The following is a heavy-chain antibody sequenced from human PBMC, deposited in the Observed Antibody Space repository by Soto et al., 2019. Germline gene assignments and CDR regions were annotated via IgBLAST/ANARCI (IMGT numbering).Heavy chain of an antibody. D-gene: IGHD2-2*01. CDR1: GGSISSGDYY. J-gene: IGHJ5*02. CDR2: IYYSGRT. V-gene: IGHV4-30-4*01. Sequence: QVQLQESGPGLVKPSQTLSLTCTVSGGSISSGDYYWSWIRQPPGKGLEWIGYIYYSGRTYYNPSLKNRVTTSVDASKNQFSLKLSSVTAADTAVYYCATLHVVVVPAASNWFDPWGQGTLVTVSS. CDR3: ATLHVVVVPAASNWFDP.